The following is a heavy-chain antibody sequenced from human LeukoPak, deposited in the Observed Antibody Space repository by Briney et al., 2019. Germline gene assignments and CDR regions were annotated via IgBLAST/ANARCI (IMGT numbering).Heavy chain of an antibody. CDR2: IYYSGTT. V-gene: IGHV4-31*11. CDR1: GGSFSSGGNY. J-gene: IGHJ4*02. Sequence: SGTLCLTCAVSGGSFSSGGNYWSCIRPHPGKGLEWSMYIYYSGTTYYNPSLKSRVTISVDTSKNQFSLKLSSVTVADTAVYYCARNGGSIVVVPAAQTSSWSSYVDYWGQGTLVTVSS. CDR3: ARNGGSIVVVPAAQTSSWSSYVDY. D-gene: IGHD2-2*01.